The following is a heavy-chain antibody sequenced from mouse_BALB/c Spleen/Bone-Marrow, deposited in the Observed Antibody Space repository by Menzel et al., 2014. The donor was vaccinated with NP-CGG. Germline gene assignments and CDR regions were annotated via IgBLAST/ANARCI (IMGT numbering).Heavy chain of an antibody. V-gene: IGHV5-9-3*01. J-gene: IGHJ2*01. Sequence: EVKLVESGGGLVKPGGSLKLSCAASGFTFXSYAMSWVRQTPEKRLEWVATISSGGSYTYYPDSVKGRFTISRDNAKNTLYLQMSSLRSEDTAMYYCARHITTVVADYWGQGTTLTVSS. CDR3: ARHITTVVADY. CDR1: GFTFXSYA. CDR2: ISSGGSYT. D-gene: IGHD1-1*01.